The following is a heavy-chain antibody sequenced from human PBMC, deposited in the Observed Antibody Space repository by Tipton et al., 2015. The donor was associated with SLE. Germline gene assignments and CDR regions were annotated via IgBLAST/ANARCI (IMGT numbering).Heavy chain of an antibody. D-gene: IGHD7-27*01. J-gene: IGHJ4*02. CDR1: GDSFTNDAHY. V-gene: IGHV4-61*02. CDR2: IHNTGST. Sequence: TLSLTCTVSGDSFTNDAHYWGWIRQTAGKGLEWLGRIHNTGSTYYNPSLKSRVTISIDTSKNQFSLQLNSVTAADTAVYYCVRENWGLDYWGQGTVVTVSS. CDR3: VRENWGLDY.